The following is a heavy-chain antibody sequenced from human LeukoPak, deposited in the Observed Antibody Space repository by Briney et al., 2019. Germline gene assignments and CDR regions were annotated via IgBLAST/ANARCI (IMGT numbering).Heavy chain of an antibody. V-gene: IGHV3-7*01. CDR1: EFSFSSYW. CDR3: ARGVGATPAHYDY. D-gene: IGHD2-15*01. Sequence: GGSLRLSCATSEFSFSSYWMNWVRQDPGKGPEWVANIRPDGNLQDYVDSVKGRFSISRDNAKNTLYLQMNRLRAEDTGVYYCARGVGATPAHYDYWGQGTRVTVSS. CDR2: IRPDGNLQ. J-gene: IGHJ4*02.